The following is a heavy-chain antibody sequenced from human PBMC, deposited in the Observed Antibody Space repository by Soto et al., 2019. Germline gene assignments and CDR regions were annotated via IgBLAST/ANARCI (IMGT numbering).Heavy chain of an antibody. Sequence: GGSLRLSCAASGFSFSTYAMAWVRQTPGKGLEWLSAISGSGGTTYYADSVKGRFTISRDNSKNTLYLQMNSLRDEDTAIYYCAKGKGFDWLLPFDYWGQGTLVTVSS. V-gene: IGHV3-23*01. CDR2: ISGSGGTT. CDR1: GFSFSTYA. D-gene: IGHD3-9*01. CDR3: AKGKGFDWLLPFDY. J-gene: IGHJ4*02.